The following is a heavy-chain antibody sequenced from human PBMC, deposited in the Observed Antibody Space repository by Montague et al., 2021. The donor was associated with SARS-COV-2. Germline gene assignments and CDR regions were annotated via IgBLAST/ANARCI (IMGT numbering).Heavy chain of an antibody. CDR2: IDWDDDK. D-gene: IGHD3-9*01. V-gene: IGHV2-70*11. CDR3: ARRTYDILTCYDYALDV. J-gene: IGHJ6*02. Sequence: PALVKPTQTLTLTCIFSGFSLSTSGMCVSWIRQPPGKALEWLARIDWDDDKYYSTSLKTRLTISKDTSKNQVVLTMTNMDPVDTATYYCARRTYDILTCYDYALDVWGQGTLVTVSS. CDR1: GFSLSTSGMC.